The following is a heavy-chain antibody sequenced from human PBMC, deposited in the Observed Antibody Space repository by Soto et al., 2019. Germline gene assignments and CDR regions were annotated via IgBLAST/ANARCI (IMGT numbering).Heavy chain of an antibody. CDR3: ARMVKYCSSTSCYSWFDP. J-gene: IGHJ5*02. CDR2: INHSGST. CDR1: GGSFSGYY. Sequence: PSETLSLTCAVYGGSFSGYYWSWIRQPPGKGLEWIGEINHSGSTNYNPSLKSRVTISADTSKNQFSLKLSSVTAADTAVYYCARMVKYCSSTSCYSWFDPWGQGTLVTVSS. V-gene: IGHV4-34*01. D-gene: IGHD2-2*02.